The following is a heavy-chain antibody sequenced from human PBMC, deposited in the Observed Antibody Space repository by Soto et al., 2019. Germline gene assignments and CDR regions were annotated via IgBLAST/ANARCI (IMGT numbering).Heavy chain of an antibody. CDR1: GGSISSGDYY. CDR3: ARNPIVGERGYYYYGMDV. CDR2: IYYSGST. V-gene: IGHV4-30-4*01. J-gene: IGHJ6*02. Sequence: SETLSLTCTVSGGSISSGDYYWSWIRQPPGKGLEWIGYIYYSGSTYYNPSLKSRVTISVDTSKNQFSLKLSSVTAADTAVYYCARNPIVGERGYYYYGMDVWGQGTTVTVSS. D-gene: IGHD1-26*01.